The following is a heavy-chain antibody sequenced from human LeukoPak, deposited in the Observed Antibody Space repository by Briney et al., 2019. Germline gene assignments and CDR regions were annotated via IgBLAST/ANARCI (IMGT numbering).Heavy chain of an antibody. J-gene: IGHJ4*02. CDR3: ARGSQFYYFDY. CDR1: GGSFSGYY. D-gene: IGHD3-3*01. V-gene: IGHV4-34*01. CDR2: INHSGST. Sequence: SETLSLTCAVYGGSFSGYYWSWIRQPPGKGLEWIGEINHSGSTNYNPSLKSRVTISVDTSKNQFSLKLSSVTAADTAVYYCARGSQFYYFDYRAQGPLATVS.